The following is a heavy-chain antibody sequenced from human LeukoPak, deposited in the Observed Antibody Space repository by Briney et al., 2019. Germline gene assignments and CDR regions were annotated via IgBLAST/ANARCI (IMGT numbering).Heavy chain of an antibody. V-gene: IGHV1-18*01. Sequence: VASVKVSCKASGYTFTSYGISWVRQAPGQGLEWMGWISAYNGNTNYAQKLQGRVTMTTDTSTSAAYMELRSLRSDDTAVYYCARLPYYYDSSGYYQFDYWGQGTLVTVSS. D-gene: IGHD3-22*01. CDR1: GYTFTSYG. CDR2: ISAYNGNT. CDR3: ARLPYYYDSSGYYQFDY. J-gene: IGHJ4*02.